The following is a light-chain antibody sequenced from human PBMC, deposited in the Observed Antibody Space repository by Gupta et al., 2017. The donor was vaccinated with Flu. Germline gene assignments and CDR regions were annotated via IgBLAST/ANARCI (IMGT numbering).Light chain of an antibody. CDR2: NDD. V-gene: IGLV1-44*01. J-gene: IGLJ1*01. Sequence: QSVLTQPPSASGTPGQRVTMSCSGSSSNIGSNTVNWYQQLPGTAPNLLLYNDDQRPSGVPDRFSCATYCTSASLVTSGRQSEDEADDYCSASDDSIKGNYVFGTGTKVTVL. CDR3: SASDDSIKGNYV. CDR1: SSNIGSNT.